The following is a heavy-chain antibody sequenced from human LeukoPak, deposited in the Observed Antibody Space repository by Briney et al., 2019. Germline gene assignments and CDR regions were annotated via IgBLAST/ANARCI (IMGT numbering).Heavy chain of an antibody. Sequence: SQTLSLTCTVSGGSISSGDYYWSWLRQPPGKGLEWIGYIYYSGSTYYNPSLKSRVTISVDTSKNQFSLKLSSVTAADTAVYYCARGMTTEGGNPYFDYWGQGTLVTVSS. CDR2: IYYSGST. D-gene: IGHD4-11*01. J-gene: IGHJ4*02. CDR3: ARGMTTEGGNPYFDY. CDR1: GGSISSGDYY. V-gene: IGHV4-30-4*08.